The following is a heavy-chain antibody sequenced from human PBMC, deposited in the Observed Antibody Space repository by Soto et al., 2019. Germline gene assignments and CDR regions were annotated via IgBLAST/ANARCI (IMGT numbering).Heavy chain of an antibody. CDR1: GYTFTSYY. J-gene: IGHJ6*02. CDR3: ARELAEPNGIAVVPYYYYGMDV. CDR2: INPSGGST. Sequence: ASVKVSCKASGYTFTSYYMHWVRQAPGQGLEWMGIINPSGGSTSYAQKFQGRVTMTRDTSTSTVYMELSSLRSEDTAVYYCARELAEPNGIAVVPYYYYGMDVWGQGTTVTVSS. D-gene: IGHD6-19*01. V-gene: IGHV1-46*01.